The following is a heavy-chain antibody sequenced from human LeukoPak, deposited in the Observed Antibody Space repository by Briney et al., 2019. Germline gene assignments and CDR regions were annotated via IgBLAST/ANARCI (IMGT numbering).Heavy chain of an antibody. CDR2: ISAHNGDT. Sequence: VSVKVSCKASGFTFNSYGLSWVRQAPGQGLEWMGWISAHNGDTSYAQRFQGRLTMTTDTATSTAYMELRSLTSGDTAVYYCARDCHVDCSTRLWGQGTLVTVSS. CDR3: ARDCHVDCSTRL. CDR1: GFTFNSYG. V-gene: IGHV1-18*01. J-gene: IGHJ4*02. D-gene: IGHD2-2*01.